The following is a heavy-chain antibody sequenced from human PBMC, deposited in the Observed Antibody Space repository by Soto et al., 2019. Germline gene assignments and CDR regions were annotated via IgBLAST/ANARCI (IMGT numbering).Heavy chain of an antibody. J-gene: IGHJ4*02. V-gene: IGHV1-2*04. Sequence: QVQLLQSGAEVEKSGASVKVSCKASGYSFTAYYIHWVRQAPGQGLEWMGWINPDSGGTDYAQKFEGWVTLTRDPSIDTVYMELTRVNSNDTAVYYWARAVGTDGSSWYRGGYDSWGQGTQVTVSS. D-gene: IGHD1-26*01. CDR1: GYSFTAYY. CDR3: ARAVGTDGSSWYRGGYDS. CDR2: INPDSGGT.